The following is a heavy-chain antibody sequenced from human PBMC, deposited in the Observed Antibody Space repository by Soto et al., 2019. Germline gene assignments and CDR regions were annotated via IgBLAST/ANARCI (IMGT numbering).Heavy chain of an antibody. D-gene: IGHD6-13*01. CDR3: AKDSAGAAAGTFDY. CDR2: ISYDGSNK. V-gene: IGHV3-30*18. Sequence: QVQLVESGGGVVQPGRSLRLSCAASGFTFSSYGMHWVRQAPGKGLEWVAVISYDGSNKYYADSVKGRFTISRDNSKNTLYLQMNSLRAEDTAVYYCAKDSAGAAAGTFDYWGQGTLVTVSS. CDR1: GFTFSSYG. J-gene: IGHJ4*02.